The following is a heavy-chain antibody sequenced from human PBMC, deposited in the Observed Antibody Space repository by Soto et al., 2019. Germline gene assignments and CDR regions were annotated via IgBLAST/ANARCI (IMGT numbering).Heavy chain of an antibody. CDR1: GFTFTRYS. V-gene: IGHV3-21*06. Sequence: XGSLILSCSAAGFTFTRYSMNWVRQAPGKGLEWVSSISSTTNYIYYGDSMKGRFTISRDNAKNSLYLEMNSLRAEDTAVYYCARESEDLTSNFDYWGQGTLVTVS. CDR3: ARESEDLTSNFDY. J-gene: IGHJ4*02. CDR2: ISSTTNYI.